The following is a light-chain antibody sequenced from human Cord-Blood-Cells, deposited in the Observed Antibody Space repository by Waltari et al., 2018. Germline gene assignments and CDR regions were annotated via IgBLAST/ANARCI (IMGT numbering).Light chain of an antibody. CDR2: GKT. CDR1: SLSSYY. Sequence: SSELTQDPAVSVALGQTVRITCQGDSLSSYYASWYQQKPGQAPVLVIYGKTDRPSGIPDRFSGSSSGNTASFTITGAQAEDEADYDCNSRDSSGNHLVFGGGTKLTVL. CDR3: NSRDSSGNHLV. J-gene: IGLJ2*01. V-gene: IGLV3-19*01.